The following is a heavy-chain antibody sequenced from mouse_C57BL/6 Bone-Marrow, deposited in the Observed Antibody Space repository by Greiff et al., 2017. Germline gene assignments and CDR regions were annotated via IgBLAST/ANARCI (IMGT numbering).Heavy chain of an antibody. V-gene: IGHV5-6*01. CDR1: GFTFSSYG. Sequence: EVKLMESGGDSVKPGGSLKLSCAASGFTFSSYGMSWVRQTPDKRLEWVATISSGGSYTYYPDSVKGRFTISRDNAKNTLYLQMSSLKSEDTAMYYYARPNFFYAMDYWGQGTSVTVSS. CDR2: ISSGGSYT. CDR3: ARPNFFYAMDY. J-gene: IGHJ4*01.